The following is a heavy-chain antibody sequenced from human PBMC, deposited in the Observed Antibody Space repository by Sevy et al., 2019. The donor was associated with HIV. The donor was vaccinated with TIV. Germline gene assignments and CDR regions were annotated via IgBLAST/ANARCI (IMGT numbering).Heavy chain of an antibody. V-gene: IGHV3-48*03. J-gene: IGHJ4*02. Sequence: GGSLRLSCAVSGFTFSSYEMNWVRQAPGKGLGWVSYISSSGSTIYYADSVKGRFTISRDNAKNSLYLQMNSLRAEDTAVYYCARDEGSSGSDYWGQGTLVTVSS. CDR3: ARDEGSSGSDY. D-gene: IGHD6-19*01. CDR1: GFTFSSYE. CDR2: ISSSGSTI.